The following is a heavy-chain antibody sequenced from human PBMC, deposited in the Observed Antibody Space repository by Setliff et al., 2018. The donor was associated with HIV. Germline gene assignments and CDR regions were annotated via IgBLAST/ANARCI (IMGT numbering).Heavy chain of an antibody. CDR1: GGSISTTSYY. CDR2: FYYSGNT. D-gene: IGHD6-6*01. V-gene: IGHV4-39*01. J-gene: IGHJ4*02. Sequence: PSETLSLTCTVSGGSISTTSYYWGWVRQPPGKGLEWIGSFYYSGNTYYNPSLKSRVTVSVDTSKSQFSLKLSSVTAADTAVYSCARLRVKQLVPEALDHWGQGTPVTVSS. CDR3: ARLRVKQLVPEALDH.